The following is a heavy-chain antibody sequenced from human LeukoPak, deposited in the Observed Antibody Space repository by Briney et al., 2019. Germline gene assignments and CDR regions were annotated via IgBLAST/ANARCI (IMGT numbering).Heavy chain of an antibody. CDR3: ARDRFGIVVIPVAGAFDI. V-gene: IGHV1-2*02. J-gene: IGHJ3*02. CDR2: INPNSGGT. D-gene: IGHD2-2*01. CDR1: GYTFTDYY. Sequence: GASVKVSCKASGYTFTDYYIHWVRQAPGQGLEWMGWINPNSGGTNYAQKFQGRVTMTRDTSISTAYMELSRLRSDDTAVYYCARDRFGIVVIPVAGAFDIWGQGTMVTVSS.